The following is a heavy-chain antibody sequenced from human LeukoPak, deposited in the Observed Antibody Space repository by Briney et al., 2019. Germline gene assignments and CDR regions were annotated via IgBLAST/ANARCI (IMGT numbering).Heavy chain of an antibody. CDR2: IIPIFGTA. J-gene: IGHJ4*02. Sequence: GASVKVSCKASGGTFSSYAISWVRQAPGQGLEWKGGIIPIFGTANYAQKFQGRVTITADKSTSTAYMELSSLRSEDTAVYYCARDAPNVYYGSGSPHFDYWGQGTLVTVSS. CDR1: GGTFSSYA. D-gene: IGHD3-10*01. CDR3: ARDAPNVYYGSGSPHFDY. V-gene: IGHV1-69*06.